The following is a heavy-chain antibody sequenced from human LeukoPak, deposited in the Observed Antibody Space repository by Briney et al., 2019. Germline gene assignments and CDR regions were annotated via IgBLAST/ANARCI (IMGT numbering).Heavy chain of an antibody. Sequence: SETLSLTCTVSGGSISSYYWSWIRQPPGKGLEWVGYIYYSGSTNYNPSLKRRVTISVDTSKNQFSLKLSSVTAADTAVYYCARLLWFGELLYEGYYFDYWGQGTLVTVSS. CDR3: ARLLWFGELLYEGYYFDY. CDR1: GGSISSYY. V-gene: IGHV4-59*01. CDR2: IYYSGST. D-gene: IGHD3-10*01. J-gene: IGHJ4*02.